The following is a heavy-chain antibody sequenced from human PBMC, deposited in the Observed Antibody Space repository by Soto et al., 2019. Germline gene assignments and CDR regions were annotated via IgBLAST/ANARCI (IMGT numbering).Heavy chain of an antibody. Sequence: PSQTLSLTCAISGDSVSSNSAAWNWIRQSPSRGLEWLGRTYYRSKWYNDYAVSVKSRITINPDTSKNQFSLQLNSVTPEDTAVYYCARDHGRVAAEKSRYYRDGMDFWAQGSTVLVSS. CDR3: ARDHGRVAAEKSRYYRDGMDF. J-gene: IGHJ6*02. CDR2: TYYRSKWYN. CDR1: GDSVSSNSAA. D-gene: IGHD2-15*01. V-gene: IGHV6-1*01.